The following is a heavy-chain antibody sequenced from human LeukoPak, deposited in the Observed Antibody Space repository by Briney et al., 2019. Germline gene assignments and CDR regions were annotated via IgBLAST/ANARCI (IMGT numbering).Heavy chain of an antibody. V-gene: IGHV4-59*01. CDR3: ARDVHYYGSGSYYYYMDV. CDR2: IYYSGTT. D-gene: IGHD3-10*01. Sequence: SETLSLTCTVSGGSISSYYWSWIRQPPGKGLEWIAYIYYSGTTNYNPSLKSRVTISVDTSKNQFSLKLSSVTAADTAVYYCARDVHYYGSGSYYYYMDVWGKGTTVTISS. CDR1: GGSISSYY. J-gene: IGHJ6*03.